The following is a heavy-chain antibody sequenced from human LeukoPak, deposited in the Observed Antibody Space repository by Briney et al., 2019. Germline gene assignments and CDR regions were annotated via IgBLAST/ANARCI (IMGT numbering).Heavy chain of an antibody. J-gene: IGHJ4*02. D-gene: IGHD3-10*02. V-gene: IGHV4-39*07. Sequence: SETLSLTCTVSGGSISSSSYYWGWIRQPPGKGLEWIGTIYYSGSTYYNPSLKSRVTISVDTSKNQFSLKLSSVTAADTAVYYCARLGSGSPHRPYYFDYWGQGTLVTVSS. CDR3: ARLGSGSPHRPYYFDY. CDR2: IYYSGST. CDR1: GGSISSSSYY.